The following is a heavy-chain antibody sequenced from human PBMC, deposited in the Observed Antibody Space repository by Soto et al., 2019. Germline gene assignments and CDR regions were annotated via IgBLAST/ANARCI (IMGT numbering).Heavy chain of an antibody. V-gene: IGHV3-9*01. CDR1: GFTFDDYA. CDR3: AKDIHYYDSSGFDY. D-gene: IGHD3-22*01. J-gene: IGHJ4*02. Sequence: PGGSLRLSCAASGFTFDDYAMHWVRQAPGKGLEWVSGISWNSGSIGYADSVKGRFTISRDNAKNSLYLQMNSPRAEDTALYYCAKDIHYYDSSGFDYWGQGTLVTVSS. CDR2: ISWNSGSI.